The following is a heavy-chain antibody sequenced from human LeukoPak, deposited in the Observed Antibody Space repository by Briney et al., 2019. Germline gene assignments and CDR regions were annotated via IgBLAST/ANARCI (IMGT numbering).Heavy chain of an antibody. D-gene: IGHD1-14*01. CDR1: GGSYSGYY. Sequence: SETLSLTCAVYGGSYSGYYWSWIRQPPGKGLEWIGEINHSGSTNYNPSLKSRVTISVDTSKNQFSLKLSSVTAADTAVYYCARAQPVLFDYWGQGTLVTVSS. CDR2: INHSGST. CDR3: ARAQPVLFDY. V-gene: IGHV4-34*01. J-gene: IGHJ4*02.